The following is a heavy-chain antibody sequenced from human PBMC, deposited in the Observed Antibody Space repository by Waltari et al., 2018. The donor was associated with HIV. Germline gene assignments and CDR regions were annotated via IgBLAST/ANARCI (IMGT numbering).Heavy chain of an antibody. V-gene: IGHV5-51*01. D-gene: IGHD3-16*01. J-gene: IGHJ3*01. CDR3: ARRFGGVNAFDV. CDR1: VYTFSGYW. Sequence: EEQLVQSGAEVKKPGESLKISCKGSVYTFSGYWIAWVRQMPGKGLEWMGIIYPGDSETKYSPSFQGQVTISVDKSIRTAYLQLSSLKASDSAMYYCARRFGGVNAFDVWGQGTMVTVSS. CDR2: IYPGDSET.